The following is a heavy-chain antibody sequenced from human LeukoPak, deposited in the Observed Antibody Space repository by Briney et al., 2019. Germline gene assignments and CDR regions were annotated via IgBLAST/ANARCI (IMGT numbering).Heavy chain of an antibody. CDR1: GGSNSSYY. CDR2: IYYSGST. Sequence: SETLSLTCTVSGGSNSSYYWSWIRQPPGKGLEWIGHIYYSGSTNYNPSLKSRVTISVDTSKSQFSLKVSSVTAADTAVYSCARGAFNYYDSIGYSNDAFDIWGQGTMVTVSS. J-gene: IGHJ3*02. D-gene: IGHD3-22*01. CDR3: ARGAFNYYDSIGYSNDAFDI. V-gene: IGHV4-59*08.